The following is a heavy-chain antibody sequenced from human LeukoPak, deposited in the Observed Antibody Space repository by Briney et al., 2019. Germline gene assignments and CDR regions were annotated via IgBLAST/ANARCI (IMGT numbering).Heavy chain of an antibody. D-gene: IGHD1-26*01. CDR1: GFTFKDYG. J-gene: IGHJ6*02. V-gene: IGHV3-9*01. CDR2: INRNGGGT. CDR3: AKHMRATNTYSFFGLDV. Sequence: PGRSLRLSCAATGFTFKDYGMHWVRQPPGKGLEWVSSINRNGGGTDYAGSVKGRFTISRDNAKNSLYLQLSSLRPEDTALYYCAKHMRATNTYSFFGLDVWGQGTTVTVSS.